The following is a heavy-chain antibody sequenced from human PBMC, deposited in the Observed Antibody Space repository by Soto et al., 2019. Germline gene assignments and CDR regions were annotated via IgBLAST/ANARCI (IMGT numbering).Heavy chain of an antibody. V-gene: IGHV4-30-2*01. Sequence: SETLSLTCAVSGGAISSGGYSWSWIRQPPGKGLEWIGYIYHSGSTYYNPSLKSRVTISVDRSKNQFSLKLSSVTAADTAVYYCARGRVPLRFLASGGSGAFDIWRQGTMVTVS. CDR2: IYHSGST. CDR1: GGAISSGGYS. D-gene: IGHD3-3*01. J-gene: IGHJ3*02. CDR3: ARGRVPLRFLASGGSGAFDI.